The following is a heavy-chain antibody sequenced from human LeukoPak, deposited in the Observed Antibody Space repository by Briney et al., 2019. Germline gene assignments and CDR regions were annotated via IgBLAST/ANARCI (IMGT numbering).Heavy chain of an antibody. CDR3: AKEGGYDLGGFDAFDI. D-gene: IGHD5-12*01. CDR1: GFTFSSYA. V-gene: IGHV3-23*01. CDR2: ISGSGGST. Sequence: GGSLRLSCAASGFTFSSYAMSWVRQAPGKGLEWVSAISGSGGSTYYADSVKGRFTISRDNSKNTLYLQMNSLRAEDTAVYYCAKEGGYDLGGFDAFDIWGQGTMVTVSS. J-gene: IGHJ3*02.